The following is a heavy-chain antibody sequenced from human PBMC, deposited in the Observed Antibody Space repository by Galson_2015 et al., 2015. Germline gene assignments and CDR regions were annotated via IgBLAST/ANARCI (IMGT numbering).Heavy chain of an antibody. CDR1: GFTFSSYA. J-gene: IGHJ4*02. V-gene: IGHV3-23*01. Sequence: SLRLSCAASGFTFSSYAMSWVRQAPGKGLEWDSAISGSGISTYYADSVKGRFTISRDNSKNTLYLQMNSLRAEDTAVYYCAKQVATMNDLAYWGQGTLVTVSS. D-gene: IGHD5-12*01. CDR3: AKQVATMNDLAY. CDR2: ISGSGIST.